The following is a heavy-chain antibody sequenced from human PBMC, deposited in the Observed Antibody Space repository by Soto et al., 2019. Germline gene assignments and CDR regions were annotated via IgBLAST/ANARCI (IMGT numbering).Heavy chain of an antibody. CDR2: INPKSGGT. V-gene: IGHV1-2*02. CDR1: GHMFTGYY. D-gene: IGHD3-22*01. Sequence: ASVKVSCKASGHMFTGYYIHWVRQAPGQGLEWMGWINPKSGGTKYAEKFQGRVSMTGDTFITTAYLELSSLTSDDTAVYYCATDRVAFDMWGQGTKVTVSS. CDR3: ATDRVAFDM. J-gene: IGHJ3*02.